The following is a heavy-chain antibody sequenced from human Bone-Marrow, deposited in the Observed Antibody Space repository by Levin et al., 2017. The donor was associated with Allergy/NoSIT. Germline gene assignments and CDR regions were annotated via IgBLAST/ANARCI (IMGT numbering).Heavy chain of an antibody. Sequence: GGSLRLSCAASGLTFSNAWMSWVRQAPGKGLEWIGQIKSKTDGGTIEYAAPVNGRFTISRDDSKNTLYLEMNSLKTEDTAVYYCRWFGVYFDYWGQGTLVNVSS. CDR1: GLTFSNAW. D-gene: IGHD3-10*01. CDR2: IKSKTDGGTI. J-gene: IGHJ4*02. V-gene: IGHV3-15*01. CDR3: RWFGVYFDY.